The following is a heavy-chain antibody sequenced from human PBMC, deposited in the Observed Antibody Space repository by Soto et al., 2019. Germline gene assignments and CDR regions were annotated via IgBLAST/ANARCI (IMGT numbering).Heavy chain of an antibody. CDR3: PHSPGYNGYEGPPLYEMDV. Sequence: SGPTLVNPTQTLTLTCTCSGFSVKTSGVGVCWIRQPPGKTLEWLALIYWNDFKRYTPSLESSLSITKDTSKNQLVITVTNVHPADTATYYCPHSPGYNGYEGPPLYEMDVWGQGTTVTVSS. D-gene: IGHD5-12*01. J-gene: IGHJ6*02. CDR2: IYWNDFK. V-gene: IGHV2-5*01. CDR1: GFSVKTSGVG.